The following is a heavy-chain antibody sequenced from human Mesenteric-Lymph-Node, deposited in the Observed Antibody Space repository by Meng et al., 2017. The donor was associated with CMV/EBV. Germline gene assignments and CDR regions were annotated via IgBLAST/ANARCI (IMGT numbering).Heavy chain of an antibody. V-gene: IGHV4-34*01. CDR1: GGSFSGYY. J-gene: IGHJ6*02. CDR2: INHSGST. CDR3: ARDRGIVVVPAAGYYYYGMDV. Sequence: SETLSLTCAVYGGSFSGYYWSWIRQPPGKGLEWIGEINHSGSTNYNPSLKSRVTISVDTSKNQFSLKLSSVTAADTAVYYCARDRGIVVVPAAGYYYYGMDVWGQGTTVTVSS. D-gene: IGHD2-2*01.